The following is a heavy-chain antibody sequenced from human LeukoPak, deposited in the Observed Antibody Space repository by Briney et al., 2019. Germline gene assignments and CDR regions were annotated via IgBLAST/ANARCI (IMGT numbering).Heavy chain of an antibody. V-gene: IGHV4-31*03. Sequence: SETLSLTCTVSGGSISSGGYYWSWIRQHPGKGLEWIGYIYYSGSTYYNPSRKSRVTISVDTSKNQFSLKLSSVTAADTAVYYCARGVRIAAAGISNFDYWGQGTLVTVSS. J-gene: IGHJ4*02. CDR1: GGSISSGGYY. D-gene: IGHD6-13*01. CDR3: ARGVRIAAAGISNFDY. CDR2: IYYSGST.